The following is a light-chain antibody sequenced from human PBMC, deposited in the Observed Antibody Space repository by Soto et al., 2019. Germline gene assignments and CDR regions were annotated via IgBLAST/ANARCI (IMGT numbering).Light chain of an antibody. J-gene: IGLJ1*01. CDR2: GNS. CDR3: QSYDSRLNGYV. CDR1: SSNIGAGYD. Sequence: QSVLTQPPSVSGAPGQRVTIPCTGSSSNIGAGYDVHWYHQLPGTAPKLLIYGNSNRPSGVPDRFSGSKSGTSASLAITGLQAEDEADYYCQSYDSRLNGYVFGTGTKVTVL. V-gene: IGLV1-40*01.